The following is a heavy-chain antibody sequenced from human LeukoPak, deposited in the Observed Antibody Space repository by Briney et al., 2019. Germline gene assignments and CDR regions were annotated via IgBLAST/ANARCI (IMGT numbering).Heavy chain of an antibody. CDR2: IYTSGST. J-gene: IGHJ5*02. CDR1: GGSISSGSYY. CDR3: ARESRGP. Sequence: SQTLSLTCTVSGGSISSGSYYWSWIRQPAGKGLEWIGRIYTSGSTNYNPSLKSRVTISVDTSKNQFSLKPSSVTATDTAVYYCARESRGPWGQGTLVTVSS. V-gene: IGHV4-61*02. D-gene: IGHD3-16*01.